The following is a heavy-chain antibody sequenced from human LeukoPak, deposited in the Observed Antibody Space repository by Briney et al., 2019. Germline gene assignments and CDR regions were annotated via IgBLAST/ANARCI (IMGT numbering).Heavy chain of an antibody. J-gene: IGHJ2*01. D-gene: IGHD6-19*01. CDR1: GGSTSSGSYY. CDR3: ARDSPAVAGIYWYFDL. V-gene: IGHV4-61*02. CDR2: IYTSGST. Sequence: SQTLSLTCTVSGGSTSSGSYYWSWIRQPAGKGLEWIGRIYTSGSTNYNPSLKSRVTISVDTSKNQFSLKRSSVTAADTAVYYCARDSPAVAGIYWYFDLWGRGTLVTVSS.